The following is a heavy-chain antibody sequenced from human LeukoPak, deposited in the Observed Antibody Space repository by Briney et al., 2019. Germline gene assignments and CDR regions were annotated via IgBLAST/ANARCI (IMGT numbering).Heavy chain of an antibody. CDR2: ISVYDGNT. J-gene: IGHJ4*02. Sequence: ASVKVSCKASGYTFSSFGISWVRQAPGQGLEWMGWISVYDGNTDYAQKFQGRVTMTTDTSTSTAYMELRTLRSDDTAMYYCARSIGNPGYWGQGTLVTASS. CDR1: GYTFSSFG. CDR3: ARSIGNPGY. D-gene: IGHD1-14*01. V-gene: IGHV1-18*01.